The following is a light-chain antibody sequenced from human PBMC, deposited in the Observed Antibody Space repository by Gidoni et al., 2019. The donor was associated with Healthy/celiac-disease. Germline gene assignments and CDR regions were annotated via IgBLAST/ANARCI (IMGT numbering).Light chain of an antibody. CDR3: GTWDSSLSAGV. CDR2: DNN. CDR1: SSKLGNNY. J-gene: IGLJ1*01. V-gene: IGLV1-51*01. Sequence: QSVLTQPPSVSAAPGQKVTISCSGSSSKLGNNYVSWYQQLPGTAPKLLIYDNNKLPSGIPDRFSGSKSGTSATLGITGLQTGDEADYYCGTWDSSLSAGVFGTGAKVTVL.